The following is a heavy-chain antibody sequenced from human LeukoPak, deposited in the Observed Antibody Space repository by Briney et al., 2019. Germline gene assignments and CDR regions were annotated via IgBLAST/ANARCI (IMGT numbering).Heavy chain of an antibody. CDR1: GFTFSSYS. CDR2: ISSSSSYI. CDR3: ARDFYSSGCKGD. D-gene: IGHD6-19*01. Sequence: GGSLRLSCAASGFTFSSYSMNWVRQAPGKGLEWVSSISSSSSYIYYADSVKGRFTISRDNAKNSLYLQMNSLRADDTAVYYCARDFYSSGCKGDWGQGTLVTVSS. V-gene: IGHV3-21*01. J-gene: IGHJ4*02.